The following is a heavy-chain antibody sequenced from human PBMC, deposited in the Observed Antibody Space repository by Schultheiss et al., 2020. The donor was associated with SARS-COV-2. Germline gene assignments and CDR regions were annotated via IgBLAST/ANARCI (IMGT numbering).Heavy chain of an antibody. J-gene: IGHJ4*02. CDR2: VYHSGST. V-gene: IGHV4-61*01. CDR1: GGSVSSGSYY. Sequence: GSLRLSCTVSGGSVSSGSYYWSWIRQPPGKGLEWIGYVYHSGSTNYNPSLKSRVTISVDTSKNQFSLKLSSVTAADTAVYYCARPVYDSSGYEGSGYFDYWGQGTLVTVSS. D-gene: IGHD3-22*01. CDR3: ARPVYDSSGYEGSGYFDY.